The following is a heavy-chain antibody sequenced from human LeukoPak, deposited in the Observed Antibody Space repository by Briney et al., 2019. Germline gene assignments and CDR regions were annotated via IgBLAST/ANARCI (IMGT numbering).Heavy chain of an antibody. CDR2: IKSVSDGETT. J-gene: IGHJ4*02. CDR3: TTLWLGPEY. Sequence: PGGSLRLSCAVSGFSFSNAWMNWVRQAPGKGLECAGRIKSVSDGETTDYAAPVKGRFTISRDDSRSTLYLQMHSLRTEDTAVYYCTTLWLGPEYWGQGTLVTVSS. V-gene: IGHV3-15*01. D-gene: IGHD3-10*01. CDR1: GFSFSNAW.